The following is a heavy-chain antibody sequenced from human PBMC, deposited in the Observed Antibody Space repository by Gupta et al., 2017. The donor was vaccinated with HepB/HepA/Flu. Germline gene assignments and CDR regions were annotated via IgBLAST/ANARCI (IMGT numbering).Heavy chain of an antibody. CDR1: GGSVSTRGYA. J-gene: IGHJ6*02. V-gene: IGHV4-39*02. CDR3: SSDTEGKFGVDV. CDR2: IYYSGAT. D-gene: IGHD3-10*01. Sequence: QLQLQASGPGLVKPSETLSLTCTVSGGSVSTRGYAWGWFRQPPGKGLEGIGSIYYSGATFYHSSLESRVTISLDRAKNHFSLKLTSVGDADTAMFFCSSDTEGKFGVDVWGQGTTVTVSS.